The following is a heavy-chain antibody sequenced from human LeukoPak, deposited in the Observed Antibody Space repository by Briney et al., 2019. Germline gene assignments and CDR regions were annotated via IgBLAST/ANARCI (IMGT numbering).Heavy chain of an antibody. V-gene: IGHV1-46*01. D-gene: IGHD1-1*01. Sequence: WASVKVSCKASGNTFIGYWIHWVRQAPGQGLEWMGAINPRGDTTIGAQKFQGRVTTTRDTSTSTVYIELSSLRSEDTAVYYCAREGQQLKHFDYWGQGTLVTVSS. CDR3: AREGQQLKHFDY. CDR1: GNTFIGYW. CDR2: INPRGDTT. J-gene: IGHJ4*02.